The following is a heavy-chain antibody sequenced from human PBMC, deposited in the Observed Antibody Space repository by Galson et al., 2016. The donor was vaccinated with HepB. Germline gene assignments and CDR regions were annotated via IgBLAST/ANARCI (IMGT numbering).Heavy chain of an antibody. CDR2: IKLDGREK. CDR1: GFTFSSFW. D-gene: IGHD2-2*02. CDR3: ARFWHTPKKFDP. Sequence: SLRLACAASGFTFSSFWMSWVRQAPGKGLELVANIKLDGREKYYVDSVKGRFTISTDNAKNSGYLKMNRLRAEDTAVYYCARFWHTPKKFDPWGQGTLVTVSS. J-gene: IGHJ5*02. V-gene: IGHV3-7*01.